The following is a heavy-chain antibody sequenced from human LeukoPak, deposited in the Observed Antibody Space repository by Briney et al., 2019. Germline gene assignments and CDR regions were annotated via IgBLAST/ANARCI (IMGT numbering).Heavy chain of an antibody. CDR3: ARGPDYDFWSGDRREDLGMDV. V-gene: IGHV1-46*01. J-gene: IGHJ6*02. Sequence: ASAKVSCKASGYTFTSYYMHWVRQAPGQGLEWMGIINPSGGSTSYAQKFQGRVTMTRDTSTSTVYMELSSLRSEDTAVYYCARGPDYDFWSGDRREDLGMDVWGQGTTVTVSS. D-gene: IGHD3-3*01. CDR1: GYTFTSYY. CDR2: INPSGGST.